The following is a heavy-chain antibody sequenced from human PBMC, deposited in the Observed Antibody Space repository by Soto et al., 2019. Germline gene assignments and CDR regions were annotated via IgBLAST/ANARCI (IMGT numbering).Heavy chain of an antibody. CDR3: STDYCAPSAGDMDL. CDR2: VYYSGST. Sequence: SKTLSLTCTVSGGSISSGDYHWSWIRQPPGKGLEWIGAVYYSGSTYYNPSLKSRITISVDTSKNQFSLKVTSVTAADTAVYYFSTDYCAPSAGDMDLCGHGSTVTVSS. D-gene: IGHD2-15*01. J-gene: IGHJ6*02. CDR1: GGSISSGDYH. V-gene: IGHV4-30-4*01.